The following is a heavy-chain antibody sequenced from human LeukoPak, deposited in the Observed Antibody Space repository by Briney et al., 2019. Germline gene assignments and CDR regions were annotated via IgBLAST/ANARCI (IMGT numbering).Heavy chain of an antibody. J-gene: IGHJ5*02. CDR2: INTDGGIT. D-gene: IGHD3-16*01. Sequence: GGSLRLSCAASGFTFSSYWMHWVRRAPGKGLVWVSRINTDGGITYYADSVKGRFTISRDNAKNTLYLQMNSLRAEDTAVYYCARGKEGGFDPWGQGTLVTVSS. CDR1: GFTFSSYW. V-gene: IGHV3-74*01. CDR3: ARGKEGGFDP.